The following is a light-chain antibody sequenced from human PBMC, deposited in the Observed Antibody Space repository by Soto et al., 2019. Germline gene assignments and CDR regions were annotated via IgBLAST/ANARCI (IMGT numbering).Light chain of an antibody. CDR3: SSYTSSNTLV. CDR2: DVT. Sequence: QSALTQPASVSGSPGQSITISCTGGSSDIGGYNYVSWFQQHPGKVPKLMIYDVTNRPSGASNLFSGSRSGSTASLTISGLQAEEEADYYCSSYTSSNTLVFGTGTKVTVL. V-gene: IGLV2-14*01. J-gene: IGLJ1*01. CDR1: SSDIGGYNY.